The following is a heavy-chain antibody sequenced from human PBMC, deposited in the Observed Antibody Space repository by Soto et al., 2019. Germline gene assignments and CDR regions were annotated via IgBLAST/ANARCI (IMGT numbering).Heavy chain of an antibody. CDR2: IYPTGTT. CDR3: ARAPPGPSPRWVL. CDR1: GGSISSGGYS. Sequence: QLQLRESGSGLVKPSETLSLTCTVSGGSISSGGYSWSWIRQSPEKGLGWIGCIYPTGTTYYHPSLKSRVTISVDTSRNQFSLNLTSVTAADTAVYYCARAPPGPSPRWVLWGQGTTVTVSS. J-gene: IGHJ6*02. D-gene: IGHD3-10*01. V-gene: IGHV4-30-2*06.